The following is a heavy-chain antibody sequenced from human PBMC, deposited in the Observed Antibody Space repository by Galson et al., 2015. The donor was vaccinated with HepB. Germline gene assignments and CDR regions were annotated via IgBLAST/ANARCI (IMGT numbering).Heavy chain of an antibody. D-gene: IGHD3-3*01. CDR3: AKDGLRFLEWLSGPPHFDY. J-gene: IGHJ4*02. CDR2: ISGSGGST. CDR1: GFTFSSYA. V-gene: IGHV3-23*01. Sequence: SLRLSCAASGFTFSSYAMSWVRQAPGKGLEWVSAISGSGGSTYYADSVKGRFTTSRDNSKNTLYLQMNSLRAEDTAVYYCAKDGLRFLEWLSGPPHFDYWGQGTLVTVSS.